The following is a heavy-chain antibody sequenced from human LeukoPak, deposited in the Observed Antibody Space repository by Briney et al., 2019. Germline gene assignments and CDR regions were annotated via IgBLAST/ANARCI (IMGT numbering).Heavy chain of an antibody. CDR1: GFTFSSYA. Sequence: GGSLRLSCAASGFTFSSYAMHWVRQAPGKGLEWVAVISYDGSNKYYADSVKGRFTISRDNSKNTLYLQMNSLRAEDTAVYYCAKDRVALAVIPYMDVWGQGTTVTVSS. CDR3: AKDRVALAVIPYMDV. V-gene: IGHV3-30-3*01. CDR2: ISYDGSNK. J-gene: IGHJ6*02. D-gene: IGHD2-21*01.